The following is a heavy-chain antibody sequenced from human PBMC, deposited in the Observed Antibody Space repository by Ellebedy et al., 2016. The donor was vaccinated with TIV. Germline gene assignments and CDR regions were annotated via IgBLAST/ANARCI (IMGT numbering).Heavy chain of an antibody. CDR2: IDWDDDK. D-gene: IGHD3-3*01. CDR3: AHYTTSSRHFDY. Sequence: SGPTLVKPTQTLTLTCTFSGLSVNTDGMRVNWIRQPPGKALEWLARIDWDDDKFYRTSLKTRLTISKDTSRNQVVLTMTNVDPVDTATYYYAHYTTSSRHFDYWGQGTLVTVSS. CDR1: GLSVNTDGMR. V-gene: IGHV2-70*04. J-gene: IGHJ4*02.